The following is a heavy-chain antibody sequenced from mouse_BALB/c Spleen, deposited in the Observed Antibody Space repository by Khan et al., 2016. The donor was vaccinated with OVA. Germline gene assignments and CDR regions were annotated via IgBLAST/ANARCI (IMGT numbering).Heavy chain of an antibody. D-gene: IGHD2-14*01. CDR3: ARSTYRYAFAY. CDR2: MIYTGYT. CDR1: GDSITSGY. J-gene: IGHJ3*01. Sequence: EVQLQESGPSLVKPSQTLSLTCSVPGDSITSGYWSWIRKFPGNKLEYMGYMIYTGYTDYNPSLKSRIAITRHTSKNQYYLQLNSVTAEDTATYDCARSTYRYAFAYWGQGTLVTVSA. V-gene: IGHV3-8*02.